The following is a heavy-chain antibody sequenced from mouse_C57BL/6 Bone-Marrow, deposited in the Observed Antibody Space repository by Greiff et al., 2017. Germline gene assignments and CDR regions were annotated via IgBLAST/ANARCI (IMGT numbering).Heavy chain of an antibody. CDR1: GYTFTGYW. Sequence: VQVVESEAELMKPGASVKLSCKATGYTFTGYWIEWVKQRPGHGLEWIGEILPGDGSTNYNEKFKGKATFTADTSSNTAYMQLSILTTEDSAIYCGAGELSYWYFDVWGTGTTVTVSS. J-gene: IGHJ1*03. CDR3: AGELSYWYFDV. D-gene: IGHD4-1*01. V-gene: IGHV1-9*01. CDR2: ILPGDGST.